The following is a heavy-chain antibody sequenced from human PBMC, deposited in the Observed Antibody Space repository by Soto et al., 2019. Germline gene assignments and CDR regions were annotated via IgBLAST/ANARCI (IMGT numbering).Heavy chain of an antibody. J-gene: IGHJ6*02. V-gene: IGHV3-23*01. D-gene: IGHD2-15*01. CDR2: ISGSGSST. CDR3: ARGCRGSCDISLGMAV. CDR1: GFTFSNYV. Sequence: GGSLRLSCAASGFTFSNYVMNWVRQAPGKGLEWVSTISGSGSSTFYADSVKGRSTISRDNSKNTLYLQLNSLGAEDTAVYYYARGCRGSCDISLGMAVWGQGSTVT.